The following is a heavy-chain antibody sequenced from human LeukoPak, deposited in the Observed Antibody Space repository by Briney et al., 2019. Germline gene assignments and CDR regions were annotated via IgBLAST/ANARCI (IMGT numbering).Heavy chain of an antibody. J-gene: IGHJ4*02. CDR2: ISAYNGDT. Sequence: ASVKVSCKASGYTFRNYGISRVRQAPGQGLEWMGWISAYNGDTHYAQKVQGRVIMTTDTSTSTAYMELRSLRSDDTAVYYCAGDPSNTSGYQIYFDYWGQGTLVTVSS. V-gene: IGHV1-18*01. D-gene: IGHD3-3*01. CDR1: GYTFRNYG. CDR3: AGDPSNTSGYQIYFDY.